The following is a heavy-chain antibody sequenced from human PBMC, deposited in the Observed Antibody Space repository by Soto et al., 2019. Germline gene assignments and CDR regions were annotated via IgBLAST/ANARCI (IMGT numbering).Heavy chain of an antibody. CDR2: VNSDGSNT. Sequence: EVQLVESGGGLVQPGGSLRLSCAASGFTFNTYWMHWVRQAPGKALVWVSRVNSDGSNTAYADSVKGRFTVSRDNAKNTLFLQMNSLRPEDTAVYYCARARPAKAAIPYYRDVWGKGTTVTFSS. D-gene: IGHD6-13*01. CDR3: ARARPAKAAIPYYRDV. V-gene: IGHV3-74*03. J-gene: IGHJ6*03. CDR1: GFTFNTYW.